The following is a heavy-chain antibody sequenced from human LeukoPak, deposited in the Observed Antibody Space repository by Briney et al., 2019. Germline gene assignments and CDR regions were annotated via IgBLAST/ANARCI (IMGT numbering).Heavy chain of an antibody. CDR2: MNPNSGNT. CDR1: GYTFTSYD. V-gene: IGHV1-8*01. D-gene: IGHD3-10*01. Sequence: ASVKVSCKASGYTFTSYDINWVRQATGQGLEWMGWMNPNSGNTGYAQKFQGRVTMTRNTSISTAYMELSSLRSEDTAVYHCAGEFGYYYGMDVWGQGTTVTVSS. J-gene: IGHJ6*02. CDR3: AGEFGYYYGMDV.